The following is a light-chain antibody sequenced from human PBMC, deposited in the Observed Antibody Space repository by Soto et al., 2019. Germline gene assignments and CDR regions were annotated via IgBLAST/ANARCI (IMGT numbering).Light chain of an antibody. V-gene: IGKV1-5*03. CDR1: QSISNW. J-gene: IGKJ5*01. CDR2: RAS. Sequence: DIQMTQSPSTLSASVGDRVTITCRASQSISNWLAWYQQKPGKAPKLLIYRASALERGVPSRFTGSGSGTEFTLTISSLQPDDFAIYFCQQYNTDSHTFGQGTRLEI. CDR3: QQYNTDSHT.